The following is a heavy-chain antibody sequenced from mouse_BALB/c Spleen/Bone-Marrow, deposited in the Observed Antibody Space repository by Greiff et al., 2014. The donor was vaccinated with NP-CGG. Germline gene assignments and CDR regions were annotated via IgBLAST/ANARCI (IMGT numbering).Heavy chain of an antibody. CDR1: GYTFTSYW. J-gene: IGHJ3*01. Sequence: QVQLKESGAELVKPGASVKLSCKASGYTFTSYWMPWVKQRPGQGLEWIGEINPSNGRTNYNEKFKSKATLTVDKSSSTAYMQLSSLTSEDSAVYYCASYYGNYAYWGQGTLVTVSA. D-gene: IGHD2-1*01. CDR2: INPSNGRT. CDR3: ASYYGNYAY. V-gene: IGHV1S81*02.